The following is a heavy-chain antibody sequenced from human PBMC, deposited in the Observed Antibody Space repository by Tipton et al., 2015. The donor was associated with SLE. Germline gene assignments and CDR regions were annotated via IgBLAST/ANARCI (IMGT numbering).Heavy chain of an antibody. J-gene: IGHJ3*02. D-gene: IGHD5-18*01. CDR1: GGSFSSHY. V-gene: IGHV4-59*11. CDR3: ARGGYSYGPRGPFDI. CDR2: IHYSGST. Sequence: TLSLTCTVSGGSFSSHYWSWIRQPPGKGLEWIAYIHYSGSTNYNPSLKSRVTISVDTSKNQFSLKLSSVTAADTAVYYCARGGYSYGPRGPFDIWGQGTMVTVSS.